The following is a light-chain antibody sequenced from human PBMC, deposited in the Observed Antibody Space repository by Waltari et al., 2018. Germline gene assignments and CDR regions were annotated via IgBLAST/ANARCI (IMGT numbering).Light chain of an antibody. CDR1: SSDVGASNY. CDR3: SSYISSSTLEL. V-gene: IGLV2-14*03. CDR2: DVS. J-gene: IGLJ2*01. Sequence: QSALTQPASVSGSHGQSITISCTGTSSDVGASNYVSWYQQHPGKAPKLIIFDVSNRPSGVSNRFSGSKSGNTASLTISGLQAEDEADYYCSSYISSSTLELFGGGTSLTVL.